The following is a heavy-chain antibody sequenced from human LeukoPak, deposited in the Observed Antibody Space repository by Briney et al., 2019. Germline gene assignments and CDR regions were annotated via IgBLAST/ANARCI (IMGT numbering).Heavy chain of an antibody. Sequence: GGSLRLSCAASGFTVSSNYMSWVPQAPGKGLECVSVIYSGGSTYYADSLKGRFTISRDNSKTTLYLQMNSLRAEDTAVYYCARPGGYYGSGSYLDYWGQGTLVTVSS. J-gene: IGHJ4*02. D-gene: IGHD3-10*01. CDR3: ARPGGYYGSGSYLDY. V-gene: IGHV3-53*01. CDR1: GFTVSSNY. CDR2: IYSGGST.